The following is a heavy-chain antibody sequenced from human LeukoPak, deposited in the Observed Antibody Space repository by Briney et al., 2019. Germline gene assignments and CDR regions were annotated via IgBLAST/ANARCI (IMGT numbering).Heavy chain of an antibody. J-gene: IGHJ6*03. CDR3: ARLVATRYYYYMDV. V-gene: IGHV4-61*02. Sequence: SETLSLTCTVSGGSITSGSYYWSWIRQPAGKGLEWIGRIYTSGSTNYNPSLKSRVAISVDTSKNQFSLKLSSVTAADTAVYYCARLVATRYYYYMDVWGKGTTVTISS. CDR1: GGSITSGSYY. D-gene: IGHD5-12*01. CDR2: IYTSGST.